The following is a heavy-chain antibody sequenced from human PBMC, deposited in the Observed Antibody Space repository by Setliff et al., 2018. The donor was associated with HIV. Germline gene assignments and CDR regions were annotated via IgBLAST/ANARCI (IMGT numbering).Heavy chain of an antibody. J-gene: IGHJ3*02. CDR2: IYHSGNT. CDR1: GYSISSGYY. V-gene: IGHV4-38-2*02. Sequence: SETLSLTCTVSGYSISSGYYWGWIRQPPGKGLEWIGSIYHSGNTNDNPSLKSRVTISVDTSKNQFSLNLSSVTAADTAIYYCARGGGTTSRVAFDIWGQGTMVTVSS. CDR3: ARGGGTTSRVAFDI. D-gene: IGHD1-1*01.